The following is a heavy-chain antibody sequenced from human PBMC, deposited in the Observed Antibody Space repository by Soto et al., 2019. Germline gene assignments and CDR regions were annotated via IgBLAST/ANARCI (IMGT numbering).Heavy chain of an antibody. D-gene: IGHD6-19*01. V-gene: IGHV3-23*01. Sequence: GGSLRLSCAASWFVFSSYAMSWVRQAPGKGLEWVSAISGSGTTAYYADSVKGRFIFSRDNPKNTMYLQMNSLRAEDTAVYFCAKTTDGWFSAFEIWGQGTVVTVSS. J-gene: IGHJ3*02. CDR2: ISGSGTTA. CDR1: WFVFSSYA. CDR3: AKTTDGWFSAFEI.